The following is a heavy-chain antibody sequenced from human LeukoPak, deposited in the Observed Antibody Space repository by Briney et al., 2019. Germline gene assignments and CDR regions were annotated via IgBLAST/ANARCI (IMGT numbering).Heavy chain of an antibody. V-gene: IGHV4-4*07. D-gene: IGHD4-11*01. J-gene: IGHJ6*03. CDR3: AREGKDDYSTSYYYYKDV. CDR2: IYTSGST. CDR1: GGSISSYY. Sequence: PSETLSLTCTVSGGSISSYYWSWIRQPAGKGLEWIGRIYTSGSTNYNPSLKSRVTMSVDTSKNQFSLKLSSVTAADTAVYYCAREGKDDYSTSYYYYKDVWGKGTTVTVSS.